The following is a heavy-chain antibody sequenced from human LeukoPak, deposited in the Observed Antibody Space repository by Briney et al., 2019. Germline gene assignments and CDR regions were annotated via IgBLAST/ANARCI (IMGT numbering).Heavy chain of an antibody. Sequence: GGSLRLSCAASGFTFSTYAMSWVSQAPGKGLEWVSTISGSGDSTYYADSVKGRFTISRDNSKNTLYLQMNSLSAEDTAVYYCAKVIGKAISENWFDPWGQGTLVTVSS. CDR3: AKVIGKAISENWFDP. J-gene: IGHJ5*02. CDR2: ISGSGDST. D-gene: IGHD3-16*02. V-gene: IGHV3-23*01. CDR1: GFTFSTYA.